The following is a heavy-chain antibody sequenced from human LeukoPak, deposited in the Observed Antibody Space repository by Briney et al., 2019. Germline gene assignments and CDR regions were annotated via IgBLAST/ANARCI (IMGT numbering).Heavy chain of an antibody. J-gene: IGHJ4*02. CDR2: ISSSSYI. CDR1: GFTFSSYS. Sequence: GGSLRLSCAASGFTFSSYSMNWVRQAPGKGLEWVSSISSSSYIYYADSVKGRFTISRDNATNSLYLQMNSLRAEDTAVYYCARKQTYCSGGSCYFGGVDYWGQGTLVTVSS. CDR3: ARKQTYCSGGSCYFGGVDY. D-gene: IGHD2-15*01. V-gene: IGHV3-21*01.